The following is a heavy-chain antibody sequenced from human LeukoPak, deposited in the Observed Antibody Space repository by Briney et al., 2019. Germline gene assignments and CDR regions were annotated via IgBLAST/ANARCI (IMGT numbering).Heavy chain of an antibody. J-gene: IGHJ4*02. V-gene: IGHV1-8*03. CDR1: GYTFTSYD. Sequence: ASVRVSCKASGYTFTSYDINWVRQATGQGLEWMGWMNPNSGNTGYAQKFQGRVTITRNTSISTAYMELSSLRSEDTAVYYCAREGVAATGLDYWGQGTLVTVSS. D-gene: IGHD6-13*01. CDR2: MNPNSGNT. CDR3: AREGVAATGLDY.